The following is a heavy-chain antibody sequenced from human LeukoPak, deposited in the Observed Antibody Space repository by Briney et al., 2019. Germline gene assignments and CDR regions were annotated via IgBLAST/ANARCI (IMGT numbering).Heavy chain of an antibody. Sequence: SETLSLTCTVSGGSISSYYWSWIRQPPGKGLEWIGYIYYSGSTNYNPSLKSRVTISVDTSKNQFSLKLSSVTAADTAVYYCAREGRDGYTLDYWGQGTLVTVSS. CDR1: GGSISSYY. D-gene: IGHD5-24*01. J-gene: IGHJ4*02. V-gene: IGHV4-59*01. CDR3: AREGRDGYTLDY. CDR2: IYYSGST.